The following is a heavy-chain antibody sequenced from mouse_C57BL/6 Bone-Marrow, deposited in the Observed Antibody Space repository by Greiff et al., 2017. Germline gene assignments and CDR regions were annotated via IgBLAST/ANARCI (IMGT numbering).Heavy chain of an antibody. V-gene: IGHV1-9*01. Sequence: QVQLKESGAELMKPGASVQLSCKATGYTFTGYWIEWVKQRPGHGLEWIGEILPGSGSTNYNEKFKGKATFTADPSSNTAYMQLSSLTTEDSAIYYCAREELTGTRYYFDYWGQGTTLTVSS. CDR3: AREELTGTRYYFDY. D-gene: IGHD4-1*01. J-gene: IGHJ2*01. CDR2: ILPGSGST. CDR1: GYTFTGYW.